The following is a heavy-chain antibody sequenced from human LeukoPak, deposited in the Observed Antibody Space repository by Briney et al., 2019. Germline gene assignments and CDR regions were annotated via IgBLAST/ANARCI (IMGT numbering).Heavy chain of an antibody. V-gene: IGHV4-34*01. D-gene: IGHD3-10*01. CDR2: INHSGST. Sequence: SETLSLTCAVYGGSFSAYYWSWIRQPPGKGLEWIGEINHSGSTNYNPSLKSRVTISLDTSKNQFSLKLYSVTAADTTVYYCARHDPGSKYYFDYWGQGTLVTVSS. J-gene: IGHJ4*02. CDR1: GGSFSAYY. CDR3: ARHDPGSKYYFDY.